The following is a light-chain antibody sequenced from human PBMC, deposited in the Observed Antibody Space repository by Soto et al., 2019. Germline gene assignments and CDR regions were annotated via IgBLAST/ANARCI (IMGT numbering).Light chain of an antibody. J-gene: IGLJ2*01. V-gene: IGLV2-23*02. CDR1: SSDVGSYNL. Sequence: QSALTQPASVSGSPGQSITISCTGTSSDVGSYNLVSWYQQHPGKAPRLMIYKVSKRPSGVSNRFSASKSGNTASLTISGLQAEDEADYYCCSYAGSSTLGVFGGGTKLTVL. CDR3: CSYAGSSTLGV. CDR2: KVS.